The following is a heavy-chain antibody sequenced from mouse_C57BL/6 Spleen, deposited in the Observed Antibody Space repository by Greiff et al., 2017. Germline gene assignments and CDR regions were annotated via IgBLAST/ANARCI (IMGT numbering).Heavy chain of an antibody. CDR1: GYTFTSYW. CDR3: AYGSSYGYFDV. V-gene: IGHV1-52*01. D-gene: IGHD1-1*01. Sequence: VQLQQPGAELVRPGSSVKLSCKASGYTFTSYWMHWVKQRPIQGLEWIGNIDPSDSETHYNQKFKDKATLTVDKSSSTAYMQLSSLTSEDSAVYYCAYGSSYGYFDVWGTGTTVTVSS. J-gene: IGHJ1*03. CDR2: IDPSDSET.